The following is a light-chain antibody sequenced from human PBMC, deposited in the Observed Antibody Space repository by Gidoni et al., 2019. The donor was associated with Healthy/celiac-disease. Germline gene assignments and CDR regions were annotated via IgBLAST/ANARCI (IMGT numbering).Light chain of an antibody. V-gene: IGKV3-20*01. Sequence: DIVLTQSPGTLSLSPGERATLSCRASPSVSSSYLAWYQQKPGQAPRLLIYGASSRATGIPDRFRGSGSGTDFTLTISRLETEDFAVYYCQQYGSSPMYTFXQXTKLEIK. J-gene: IGKJ2*01. CDR3: QQYGSSPMYT. CDR2: GAS. CDR1: PSVSSSY.